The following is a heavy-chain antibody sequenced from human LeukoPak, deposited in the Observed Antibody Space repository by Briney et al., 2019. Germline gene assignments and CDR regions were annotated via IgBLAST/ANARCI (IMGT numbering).Heavy chain of an antibody. CDR2: ISYDGSNK. CDR3: AKDHQGYQLLSIYPDY. Sequence: GGSLRLSCAASGFTFSSYGMHWVRQAPGKGLGWVAVISYDGSNKYYADSVKGRSTISRDNSKNTLYLQMNSLRAEDTAVYYCAKDHQGYQLLSIYPDYWGQGTLVTVSS. D-gene: IGHD2-2*01. J-gene: IGHJ4*02. CDR1: GFTFSSYG. V-gene: IGHV3-30*18.